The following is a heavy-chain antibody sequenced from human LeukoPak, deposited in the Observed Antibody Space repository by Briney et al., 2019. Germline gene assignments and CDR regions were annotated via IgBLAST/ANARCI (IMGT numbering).Heavy chain of an antibody. Sequence: GGSLRLSCAASGFTFSSYAMSWVRQAPGKGLEWVSAISGSGGSTYYADSVKGRFTISRDNSKDTLYLQMNSLRAEDTAVYYCAKWYYYDSSGYLRYFDYWGQGTLVTVSS. V-gene: IGHV3-23*01. CDR2: ISGSGGST. J-gene: IGHJ4*02. CDR1: GFTFSSYA. D-gene: IGHD3-22*01. CDR3: AKWYYYDSSGYLRYFDY.